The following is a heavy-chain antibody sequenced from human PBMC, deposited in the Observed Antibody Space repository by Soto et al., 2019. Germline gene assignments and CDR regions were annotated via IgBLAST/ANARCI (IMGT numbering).Heavy chain of an antibody. Sequence: GGSLRLSCAASGFTFSSYAMSWVRQAPGKGLEWVAVISYDGSNKYYADSVKGRFTISRDNSKNTLYLQMNSLRAEDTAVYYCARDSSSSWYDAFDIWGQGTMVTVSS. V-gene: IGHV3-30*04. D-gene: IGHD6-13*01. CDR2: ISYDGSNK. J-gene: IGHJ3*02. CDR1: GFTFSSYA. CDR3: ARDSSSSWYDAFDI.